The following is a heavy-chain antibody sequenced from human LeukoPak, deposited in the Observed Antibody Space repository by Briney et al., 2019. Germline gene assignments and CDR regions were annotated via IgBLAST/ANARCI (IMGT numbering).Heavy chain of an antibody. CDR2: ISGDGGST. D-gene: IGHD3-22*01. CDR3: AKDGYYDSSGYSDY. Sequence: GGSLRLSCAASGFTFDDYAMHWVRQAPGKGPEWVSLISGDGGSTYYADSVKGRFTISRDNSKNSLYLQMNSLRTEDTALYYCAKDGYYDSSGYSDYWGQGTLVTVSS. V-gene: IGHV3-43*02. J-gene: IGHJ4*02. CDR1: GFTFDDYA.